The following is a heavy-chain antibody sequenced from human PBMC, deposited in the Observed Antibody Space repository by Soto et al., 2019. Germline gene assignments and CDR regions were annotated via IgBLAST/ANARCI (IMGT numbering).Heavy chain of an antibody. CDR2: ISGTGGST. Sequence: GGSLRLSCAASGFTFTSYAMTWVRQAPGKGLEWVSGISGTGGSTYYADSVKGRFTISRDRSKNTLYLHVNSLRAEDTAVYYCARGSAYSDYDLEYWGQGTLVTVSS. CDR3: ARGSAYSDYDLEY. V-gene: IGHV3-23*01. J-gene: IGHJ4*02. D-gene: IGHD4-17*01. CDR1: GFTFTSYA.